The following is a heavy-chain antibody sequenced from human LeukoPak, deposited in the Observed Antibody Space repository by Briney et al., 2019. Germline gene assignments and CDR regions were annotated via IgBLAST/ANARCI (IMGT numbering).Heavy chain of an antibody. CDR2: ISGPGGNT. V-gene: IGHV3-23*01. CDR1: GFTFSGYS. CDR3: AKKVGGVYAFDI. J-gene: IGHJ3*02. D-gene: IGHD3-16*01. Sequence: QPGGSLRLSCAASGFTFSGYSMNWVRQAPGKGLEWVSGISGPGGNTYYADSVKGRFTISRDNSKNTLYVQMNSLRAEDTAVYYCAKKVGGVYAFDIWGQGTMVTVSS.